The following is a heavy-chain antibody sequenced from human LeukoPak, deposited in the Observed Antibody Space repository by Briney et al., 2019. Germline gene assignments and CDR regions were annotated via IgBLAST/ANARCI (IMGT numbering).Heavy chain of an antibody. CDR2: INHSGST. CDR3: ARGGGYSYGYHYYYYGMDV. J-gene: IGHJ6*02. V-gene: IGHV4-34*01. CDR1: GGSFSGYY. D-gene: IGHD5-18*01. Sequence: SETLSLTCAVYGGSFSGYYWSWIRQPPGKGLEWIGEINHSGSTNYNPSLKSRVTISVDTSKSQFSLKLSSVTAADTAVYYCARGGGYSYGYHYYYYGMDVWGQGTTVTVSS.